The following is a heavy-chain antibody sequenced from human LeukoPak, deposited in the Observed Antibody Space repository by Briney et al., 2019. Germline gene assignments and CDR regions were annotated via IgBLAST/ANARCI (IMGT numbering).Heavy chain of an antibody. D-gene: IGHD6-13*01. CDR3: ARASTRGTSSWYS. CDR2: MNQDVSEK. V-gene: IGHV3-7*03. J-gene: IGHJ4*02. CDR1: GFTFSIYW. Sequence: GGSLRLSCAGSGFTFSIYWMNWVRPAPGKGLEWVGNMNQDVSEKYYMDSVKGRFTISRDNAKNSVYLQMNSLRAEDTAVYYCARASTRGTSSWYSWGQGTLVTVSS.